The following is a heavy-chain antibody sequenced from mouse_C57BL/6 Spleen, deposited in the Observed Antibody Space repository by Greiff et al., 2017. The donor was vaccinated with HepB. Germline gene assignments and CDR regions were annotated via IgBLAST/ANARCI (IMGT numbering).Heavy chain of an antibody. CDR2: ISSGGSYT. CDR3: ARHAGSSSYYYAMDY. CDR1: GFTFSSYG. D-gene: IGHD1-1*01. Sequence: VQRVESGGDLVKPGGSLKLSCAASGFTFSSYGMSWVRQTPDKRLEWVATISSGGSYTYYPDSVKGRFTISRDNAKNTLYLQMSSLKSEDTAMYYCARHAGSSSYYYAMDYWGQGTSVTVSS. J-gene: IGHJ4*01. V-gene: IGHV5-6*01.